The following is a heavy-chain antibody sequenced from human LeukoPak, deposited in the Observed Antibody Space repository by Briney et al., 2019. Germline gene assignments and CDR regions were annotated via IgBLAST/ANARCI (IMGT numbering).Heavy chain of an antibody. D-gene: IGHD5-12*01. Sequence: GGSLRLSCAASGFTFSSYAMHWVRQAPGKGLEWVAVISYDGSNKYYADSVKGRFTISRDNSKNTLYLQMNSLRAEDTAVYYCARGRNVVATSGYFDYWGRGTLVTVSS. V-gene: IGHV3-30-3*01. J-gene: IGHJ4*02. CDR1: GFTFSSYA. CDR2: ISYDGSNK. CDR3: ARGRNVVATSGYFDY.